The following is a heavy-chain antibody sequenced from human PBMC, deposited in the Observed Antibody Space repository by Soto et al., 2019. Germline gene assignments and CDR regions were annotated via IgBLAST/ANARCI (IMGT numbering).Heavy chain of an antibody. D-gene: IGHD6-13*01. CDR1: RYTFTGHY. Sequence: ASVKVSCKASRYTFTGHYMHWVRQAPGQGLEWMGWINPNSGGTNYAQKFQGRVTMTRDTSISTAYMELSRLRSDDTAVYYCARASIEAAGNFDYWGQGTLVTVSS. V-gene: IGHV1-2*02. CDR3: ARASIEAAGNFDY. J-gene: IGHJ4*02. CDR2: INPNSGGT.